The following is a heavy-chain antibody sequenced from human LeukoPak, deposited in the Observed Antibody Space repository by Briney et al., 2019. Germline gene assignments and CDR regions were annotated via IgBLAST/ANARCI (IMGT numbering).Heavy chain of an antibody. CDR1: GGTFSSYT. CDR2: IIPILGIA. D-gene: IGHD2-2*01. Sequence: ASVKVSCKASGGTFSSYTISWVRQAPGQGLDWMGRIIPILGIANYAQKFPGRVTITADKSTSTAYMELSSLRSEDTAVYYCARDGIVVVPAAATPQDYYYYYMDVWGKGTTVTVSS. J-gene: IGHJ6*03. V-gene: IGHV1-69*04. CDR3: ARDGIVVVPAAATPQDYYYYYMDV.